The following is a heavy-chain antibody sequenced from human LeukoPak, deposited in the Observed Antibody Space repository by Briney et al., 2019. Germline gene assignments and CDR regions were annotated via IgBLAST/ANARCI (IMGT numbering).Heavy chain of an antibody. D-gene: IGHD3-10*01. V-gene: IGHV3-9*01. J-gene: IGHJ3*02. CDR1: GFTFSSYG. Sequence: GGSLRLSCAASGFTFSSYGMHWVRQGPGKGLEWVAGISWNSGTVGYADSVKGRFTISRDNAKNFLFLQMSSLRVEDTALYYCAKDSYGGSGSYYLYSFDMWGQGTVVTVSS. CDR3: AKDSYGGSGSYYLYSFDM. CDR2: ISWNSGTV.